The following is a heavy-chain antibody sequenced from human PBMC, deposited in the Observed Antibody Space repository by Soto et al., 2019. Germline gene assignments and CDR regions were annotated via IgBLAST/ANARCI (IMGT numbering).Heavy chain of an antibody. D-gene: IGHD2-8*01. CDR2: ISGGGHNT. CDR1: GFTFSSYA. V-gene: IGHV3-23*01. J-gene: IGHJ4*02. CDR3: AKLRDFVVLPAGILDY. Sequence: EVQLLESGGGLVQPGGSLSLTCAASGFTFSSYAISWIRLSPGKGLEWVSVISGGGHNTYYTPSVKGRFTISRDDFKNTVYLQMNSLRTEDTAMYYCAKLRDFVVLPAGILDYWGPGTLVTVSS.